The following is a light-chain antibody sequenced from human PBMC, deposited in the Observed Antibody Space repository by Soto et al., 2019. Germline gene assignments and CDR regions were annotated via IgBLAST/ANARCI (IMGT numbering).Light chain of an antibody. V-gene: IGLV1-47*01. J-gene: IGLJ1*01. Sequence: QLVLTQPHSASGTPGQRVTISCSGSSSNIGSNYVYWYQQLPGTAPKLLIYRNNQRPSGVPDRFSGSKSGTSASLAISGLRSEDEADYYCAAWDDSLSGGVFGTGTKLAVL. CDR2: RNN. CDR3: AAWDDSLSGGV. CDR1: SSNIGSNY.